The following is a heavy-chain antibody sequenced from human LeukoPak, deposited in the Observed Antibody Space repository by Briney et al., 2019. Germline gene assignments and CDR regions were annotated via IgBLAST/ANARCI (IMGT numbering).Heavy chain of an antibody. CDR3: ARDLGLTISANWFDP. Sequence: SETLSLTCAVSGYSISSGYFWVWIRQPPGKVLEWIGSIYHTGATYYNPSLRSRVTISVDTSKNQFSLEVNSVTAADTAVYYCARDLGLTISANWFDPWGQGTLVTVSS. J-gene: IGHJ5*02. V-gene: IGHV4-38-2*02. D-gene: IGHD3-9*01. CDR2: IYHTGAT. CDR1: GYSISSGYF.